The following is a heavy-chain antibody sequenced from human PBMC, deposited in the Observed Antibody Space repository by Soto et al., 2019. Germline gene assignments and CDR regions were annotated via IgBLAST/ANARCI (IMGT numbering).Heavy chain of an antibody. CDR3: AKDPPWTVGPLAMDV. J-gene: IGHJ6*02. CDR2: FSGSGGNI. V-gene: IGHV3-23*01. Sequence: VESLILSWVASGFNFSTHAMSWVRQAPGKGLEWVSTFSGSGGNIYYAESVKGRLTISRDDSKNTLYLHMNSLRVEDTAVYYCAKDPPWTVGPLAMDVWGQGTTVTVSS. D-gene: IGHD3-3*01. CDR1: GFNFSTHA.